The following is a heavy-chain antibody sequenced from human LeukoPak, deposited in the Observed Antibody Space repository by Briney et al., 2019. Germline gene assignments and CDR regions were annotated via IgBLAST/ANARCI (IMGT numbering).Heavy chain of an antibody. V-gene: IGHV3-21*01. CDR3: ARDHGTGWYVDYFDY. J-gene: IGHJ4*02. CDR1: GFTFSSYS. Sequence: GGSLRLSCAASGFTFSSYSMNWVRQAPGKVLEWVSSITSSSTYIYYADSVKGRFTISRDNAKNSLYLEMNSLRAEDTALYYCARDHGTGWYVDYFDYWGQGTPVTVSS. CDR2: ITSSSTYI. D-gene: IGHD6-19*01.